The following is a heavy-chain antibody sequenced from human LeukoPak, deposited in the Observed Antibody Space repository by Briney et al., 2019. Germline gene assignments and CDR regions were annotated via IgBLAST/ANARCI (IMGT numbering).Heavy chain of an antibody. V-gene: IGHV1-24*01. CDR3: ATVLYGSGSSYFDY. J-gene: IGHJ4*02. D-gene: IGHD3-10*01. CDR1: GYTLTELS. Sequence: ASVKVSCKVSGYTLTELSMRWVRQAPGKGLEWMGGFDPEDGETIYAQKFQGRVTMTEDTSTDTAYMELSSLRSEDTAVYYCATVLYGSGSSYFDYWGQGTLVTVSS. CDR2: FDPEDGET.